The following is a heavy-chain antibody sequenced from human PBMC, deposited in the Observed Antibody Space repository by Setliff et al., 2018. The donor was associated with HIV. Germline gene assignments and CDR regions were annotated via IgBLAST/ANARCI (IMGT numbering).Heavy chain of an antibody. CDR3: AREGGDSGSYLDYYYGMDV. V-gene: IGHV4-38-2*02. J-gene: IGHJ6*02. Sequence: SETLSLTCAVSGYSISNGYYWGWLRQSPGKGLEWIGSMFHSGNTYYNPSLESRVSMSVDTSTNQVSLKLSSVTAADTAVYYCAREGGDSGSYLDYYYGMDVWGQGTTVTVS. CDR1: GYSISNGYY. CDR2: MFHSGNT. D-gene: IGHD3-10*01.